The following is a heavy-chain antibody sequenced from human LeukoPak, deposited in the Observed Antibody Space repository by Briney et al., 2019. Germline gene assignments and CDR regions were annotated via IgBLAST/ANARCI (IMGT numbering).Heavy chain of an antibody. CDR1: GFTFSSYS. J-gene: IGHJ4*02. V-gene: IGHV3-21*01. Sequence: GGSLRLSCAASGFTFSSYSMNWVRQAPGKGLEWVSFISTSSIYIYYADSVKGRFTISRDNAKNSLYLQMNSLRAEDTAVYFCARDNRDWAFDYWGQGTLVTVSS. CDR3: ARDNRDWAFDY. D-gene: IGHD2-21*02. CDR2: ISTSSIYI.